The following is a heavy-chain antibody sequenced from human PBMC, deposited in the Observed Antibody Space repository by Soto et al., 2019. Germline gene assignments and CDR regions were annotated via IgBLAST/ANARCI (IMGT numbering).Heavy chain of an antibody. D-gene: IGHD7-27*01. CDR1: GFSFSSYA. J-gene: IGHJ4*02. CDR2: ISYDGGNK. CDR3: ARGHGLG. V-gene: IGHV3-30-3*01. Sequence: QVQLVESGGGVVQPGRSLRLSCAASGFSFSSYAMHWVRQAPGKGLEWVALISYDGGNKYYADSVKGRFTISRDNSKNTLYLLINGLRSDDTGIFYCARGHGLGWGLGTLVTVSA.